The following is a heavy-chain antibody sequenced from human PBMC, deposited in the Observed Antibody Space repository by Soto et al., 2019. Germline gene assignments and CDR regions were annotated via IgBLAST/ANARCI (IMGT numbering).Heavy chain of an antibody. CDR2: VSSGGGAT. Sequence: EVHLAESGGRLVQPGGSLRLSCAASGFTFNNHAIPWVRRPQGKGLEWVATVSSGGGATYYEDSVKARFTVSRANSKNTVSLHMDSLRADDTARYYCARDRLGFGDLDSWGPGTLLTVSS. CDR3: ARDRLGFGDLDS. D-gene: IGHD3-10*01. CDR1: GFTFNNHA. V-gene: IGHV3-23*04. J-gene: IGHJ4*02.